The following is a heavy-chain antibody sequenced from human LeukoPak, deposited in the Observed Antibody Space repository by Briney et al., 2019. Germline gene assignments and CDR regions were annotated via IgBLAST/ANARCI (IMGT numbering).Heavy chain of an antibody. V-gene: IGHV4-59*12. CDR2: IHYSGST. CDR1: GGSISSYY. D-gene: IGHD6-13*01. Sequence: SETLSLTCTVSGGSISSYYWSWLRQPPGKGLEWIGYIHYSGSTNYNPSLKSRVTISVDTSKKQFSLKLSSVTAADTAVYYCAREGSSSWYAYNWFDPWGQGTLVTVSS. J-gene: IGHJ5*02. CDR3: AREGSSSWYAYNWFDP.